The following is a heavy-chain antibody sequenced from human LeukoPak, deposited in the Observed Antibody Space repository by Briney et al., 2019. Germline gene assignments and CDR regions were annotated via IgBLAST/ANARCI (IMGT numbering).Heavy chain of an antibody. Sequence: GGSLRLSCAASGFTFDDYGMHWVRQPPGKGLEWVASVCWDSDIIYYADSVKGRFTISRDNVRNMLYLEMNDLRLEDTALYYCEKSAPAVTDSAFFDFWGQGTLVIVSS. V-gene: IGHV3-9*01. J-gene: IGHJ4*02. CDR2: VCWDSDII. D-gene: IGHD6-19*01. CDR3: EKSAPAVTDSAFFDF. CDR1: GFTFDDYG.